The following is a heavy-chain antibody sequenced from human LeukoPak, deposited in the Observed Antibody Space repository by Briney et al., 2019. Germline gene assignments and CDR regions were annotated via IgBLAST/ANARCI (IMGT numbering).Heavy chain of an antibody. CDR1: GYTFTDYY. Sequence: ASVKVSCKASGYTFTDYYMHWVRQAPGQGLEWMGWINPNSGGTNYAQKFQGRVTMTTDTSTSTAYMELRSLRSDDTAVYYCARDLLVGSSGWPDYYYYGMDVWGQGTTVTVSS. V-gene: IGHV1-2*02. CDR2: INPNSGGT. CDR3: ARDLLVGSSGWPDYYYYGMDV. J-gene: IGHJ6*02. D-gene: IGHD6-19*01.